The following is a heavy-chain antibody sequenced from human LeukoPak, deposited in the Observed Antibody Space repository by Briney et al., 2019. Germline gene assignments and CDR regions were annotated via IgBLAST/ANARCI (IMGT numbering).Heavy chain of an antibody. Sequence: GGSLRLSCAASGFTFSGSATHWVRQASGKGLEWVGHIRNKANSYATAYSASVKDRFTISRDDSKNTAYLQMNSLKTEDTAVYYCFRHGDTIDYWGQGTLVTVSS. CDR1: GFTFSGSA. CDR3: FRHGDTIDY. CDR2: IRNKANSYAT. V-gene: IGHV3-73*01. J-gene: IGHJ4*02.